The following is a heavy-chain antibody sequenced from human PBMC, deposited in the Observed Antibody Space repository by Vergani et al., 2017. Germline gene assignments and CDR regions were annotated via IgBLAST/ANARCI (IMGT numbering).Heavy chain of an antibody. Sequence: QVQLVQSGAEVKKPGASVKVSCKASGYTFTSYDINWVRQATGQGLEWMGWMNPNSGNTGYAQKFQGRVTMTRNTSISTAYMELSSLRSEDTAVYYCARAAYCSSTSCYTFNYYYYMDVWGKGTTVTVSS. V-gene: IGHV1-8*01. CDR2: MNPNSGNT. J-gene: IGHJ6*03. CDR3: ARAAYCSSTSCYTFNYYYYMDV. CDR1: GYTFTSYD. D-gene: IGHD2-2*02.